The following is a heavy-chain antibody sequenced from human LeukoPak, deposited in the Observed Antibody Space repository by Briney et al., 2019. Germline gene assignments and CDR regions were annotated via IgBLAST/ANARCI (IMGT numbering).Heavy chain of an antibody. D-gene: IGHD2-2*01. J-gene: IGHJ1*01. CDR1: RFTFSSYS. Sequence: GGSLRLSCAASRFTFSSYSMNWVRQAPGKGLEWVSYISSSSVSTYYADSVKGRFTISRDNAKNSLYLQMNSLRAEDTAVYYCARDAVPAAIPQSFQHWGQGTLVTVSS. CDR3: ARDAVPAAIPQSFQH. V-gene: IGHV3-48*04. CDR2: ISSSSVST.